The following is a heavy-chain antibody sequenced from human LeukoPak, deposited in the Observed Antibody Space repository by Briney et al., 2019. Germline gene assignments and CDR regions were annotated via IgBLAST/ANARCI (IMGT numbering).Heavy chain of an antibody. V-gene: IGHV1-69*04. J-gene: IGHJ5*02. CDR3: ARDDLRNWFDP. D-gene: IGHD3-10*01. CDR2: IIPILGIA. CDR1: GGTFSSYA. Sequence: SVKVSCKASGGTFSSYAISWVRQAPGQGLEWMGRIIPILGIANYAQKLQGRVTMTTDTSTTTAYMELRSLRSVDTAVYYCARDDLRNWFDPWGQGTLVTVSS.